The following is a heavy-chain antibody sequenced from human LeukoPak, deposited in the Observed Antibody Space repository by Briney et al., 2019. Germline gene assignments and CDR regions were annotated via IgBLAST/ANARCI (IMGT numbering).Heavy chain of an antibody. V-gene: IGHV4-61*01. Sequence: SETLSLTCTVSGGSISSSSYYWSWIRQPPGKGLEWIGCIYCSGSTSYNPSLKSRVTISVDTSNNQFSLKLTSMTAADTAVYFCARERLIAGATVFDYWGQGTLVTVSS. D-gene: IGHD1-26*01. CDR3: ARERLIAGATVFDY. J-gene: IGHJ4*02. CDR1: GGSISSSSYY. CDR2: IYCSGST.